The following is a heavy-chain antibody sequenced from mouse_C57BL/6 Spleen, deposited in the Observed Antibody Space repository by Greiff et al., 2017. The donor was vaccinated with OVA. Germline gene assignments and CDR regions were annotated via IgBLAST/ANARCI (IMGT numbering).Heavy chain of an antibody. Sequence: EVQVVESGPGLVKPSQSLSLTCSVTGYSITSGYYWNWIRQFPGNKLEWMGYISYDGSNNYNPSLKNRISITRDTSKNQFFLKLNSVTTEDTATYYCAREGFLNWDGVDYWGQGTTLTVSS. D-gene: IGHD4-1*02. CDR2: ISYDGSN. CDR1: GYSITSGYY. J-gene: IGHJ2*01. V-gene: IGHV3-6*01. CDR3: AREGFLNWDGVDY.